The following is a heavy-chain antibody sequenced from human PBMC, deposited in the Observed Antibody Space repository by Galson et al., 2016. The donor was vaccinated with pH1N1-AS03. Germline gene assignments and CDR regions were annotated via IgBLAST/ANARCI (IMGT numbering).Heavy chain of an antibody. CDR2: VDPDTSKT. V-gene: IGHV1-69-2*01. CDR3: ATAGSRGSLSS. J-gene: IGHJ4*02. CDR1: GYTFTDYN. Sequence: VKVSCKVSGYTFTDYNMHWVQQAPGTGLEWMGLVDPDTSKTKYAEKFQGRVTITADTSRDTAYMERSGLRSADTAIYYCATAGSRGSLSSWGQGTLVTVSS. D-gene: IGHD6-6*01.